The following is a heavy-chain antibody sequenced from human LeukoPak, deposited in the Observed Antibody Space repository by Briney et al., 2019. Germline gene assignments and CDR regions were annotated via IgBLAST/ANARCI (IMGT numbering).Heavy chain of an antibody. D-gene: IGHD3/OR15-3a*01. CDR2: IYYSGST. J-gene: IGHJ4*02. V-gene: IGHV4-59*08. CDR1: GGSISSYY. Sequence: SEALSLTCTVSGGSISSYYWSWIRQPPGKGLEWIGYIYYSGSTNYNPSLKSRVTISVDTSKNQFSLKLSSVTAADTAVYYCARLRDYYFDYWGQGTLVTVSS. CDR3: ARLRDYYFDY.